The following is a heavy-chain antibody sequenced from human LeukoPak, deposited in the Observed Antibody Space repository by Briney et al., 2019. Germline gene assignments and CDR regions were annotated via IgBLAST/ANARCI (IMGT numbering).Heavy chain of an antibody. D-gene: IGHD6-13*01. CDR1: GGTFSSYA. J-gene: IGHJ4*02. Sequence: ASVKVSCKASGGTFSSYAISWVRQAPGQGLEWMGRIIPIFGTANYAQKFQGRVTIPTDESTSTAYMELSSLRSEDTAVYYCARGQDWAAAGTGYYFDYWGQGTLVTVSS. CDR3: ARGQDWAAAGTGYYFDY. V-gene: IGHV1-69*05. CDR2: IIPIFGTA.